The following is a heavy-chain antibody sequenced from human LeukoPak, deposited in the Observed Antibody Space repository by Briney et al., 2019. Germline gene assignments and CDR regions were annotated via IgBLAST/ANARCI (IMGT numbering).Heavy chain of an antibody. J-gene: IGHJ4*02. Sequence: SSETLSLTCTVSGGSITSNSNYWGWIRQPPGKGLEWIANIYYSGSTYYNPSLESRVAISVDTSNNQFSLKVKSVTAADTAVYYCARGYSSGWYVVRYWGQGTLVTVSS. CDR2: IYYSGST. CDR3: ARGYSSGWYVVRY. V-gene: IGHV4-39*07. D-gene: IGHD6-19*01. CDR1: GGSITSNSNY.